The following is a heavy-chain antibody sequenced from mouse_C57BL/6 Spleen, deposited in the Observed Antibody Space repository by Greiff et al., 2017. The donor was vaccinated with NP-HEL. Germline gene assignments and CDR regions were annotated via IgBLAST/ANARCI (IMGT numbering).Heavy chain of an antibody. CDR3: ATNYYGSST. Sequence: VQLKQSGAELVRPGTSVKLSCKASGYTFTSYWMHWVKQRPGQGLEWIGVIDPSDSYTNYNQKFKGKATLTVDTSSSTAYMQLSSLTSEDSAVYYCATNYYGSSTWGQGTTLTVSS. V-gene: IGHV1-59*01. CDR2: IDPSDSYT. CDR1: GYTFTSYW. J-gene: IGHJ2*01. D-gene: IGHD1-1*01.